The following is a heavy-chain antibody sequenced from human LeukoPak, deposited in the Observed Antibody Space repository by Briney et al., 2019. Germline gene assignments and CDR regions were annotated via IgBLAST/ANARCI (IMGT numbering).Heavy chain of an antibody. CDR1: GYTFTSYY. J-gene: IGHJ4*02. CDR2: INPSGGST. D-gene: IGHD3-3*01. CDR3: ARPNERWLNYDFWSGYYYFDY. Sequence: ASVKVSCKASGYTFTSYYMHWVRQAPGQGLEWMGIINPSGGSTSYAQKFQGRVTMTRDTSTSTVYMELSSLRSEDTAVYYCARPNERWLNYDFWSGYYYFDYWGQGTLVTVSS. V-gene: IGHV1-46*01.